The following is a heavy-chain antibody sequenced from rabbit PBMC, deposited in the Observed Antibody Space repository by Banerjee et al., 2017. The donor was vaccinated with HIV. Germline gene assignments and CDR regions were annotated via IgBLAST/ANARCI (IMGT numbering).Heavy chain of an antibody. J-gene: IGHJ6*01. CDR3: ARAGGYRDFGL. V-gene: IGHV1S45*01. D-gene: IGHD2-1*01. CDR2: IYTTSGNT. CDR1: GFTLSSSYW. Sequence: QEQLEESGGDLVKPEGSLTLTCTASGFTLSSSYWIYWVRQAPGKGLEWIGCIYTTSGNTWYASWAKGRFTISKTSSTTVTLQMTSLTAADTATYFCARAGGYRDFGLWGQGTLVTVS.